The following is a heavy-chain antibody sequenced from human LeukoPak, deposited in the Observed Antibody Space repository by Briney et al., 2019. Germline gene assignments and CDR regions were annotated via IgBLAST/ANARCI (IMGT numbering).Heavy chain of an antibody. V-gene: IGHV3-7*01. CDR3: AREKCSGGSCTLDY. J-gene: IGHJ4*02. CDR1: GFTFSSYW. D-gene: IGHD2-15*01. Sequence: GGSLRLSCAASGFTFSSYWMSWVRQAPGKGLEWVANIKQDGSEKYYVDSVEGRFTIFRDNAKNSLYLQMNSLRAEDTAVYYCAREKCSGGSCTLDYWGQGTLVTVSS. CDR2: IKQDGSEK.